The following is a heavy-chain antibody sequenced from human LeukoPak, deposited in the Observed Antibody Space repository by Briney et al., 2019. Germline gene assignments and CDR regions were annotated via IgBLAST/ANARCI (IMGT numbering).Heavy chain of an antibody. J-gene: IGHJ5*02. CDR2: INHSGST. D-gene: IGHD3-22*01. CDR3: ATGRPSYYYDSSGYGFDP. Sequence: SETLSLTCAVYGGSFSGYYWSWIRQPPGKGLEWIGEINHSGSTNYNPSLKSRVTISVDTSKNQFSLKLSSVTAADTAVYYCATGRPSYYYDSSGYGFDPWGQGTLVTVSS. V-gene: IGHV4-34*01. CDR1: GGSFSGYY.